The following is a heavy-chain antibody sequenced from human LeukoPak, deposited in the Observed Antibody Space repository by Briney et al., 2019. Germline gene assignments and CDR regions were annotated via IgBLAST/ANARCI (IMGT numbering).Heavy chain of an antibody. CDR3: AREFTSAIDY. J-gene: IGHJ4*02. V-gene: IGHV4-39*07. CDR2: IYYSGST. CDR1: GGSISSSSYY. D-gene: IGHD3-16*01. Sequence: PSETLSLTCTVSGGSISSSSYYWGWIRQPPGKGLEWIGSIYYSGSTYYNPSLKSRVTISVDRSKNQFSLKLSSLTAADTAVYYCAREFTSAIDYWGQGTLVTVSS.